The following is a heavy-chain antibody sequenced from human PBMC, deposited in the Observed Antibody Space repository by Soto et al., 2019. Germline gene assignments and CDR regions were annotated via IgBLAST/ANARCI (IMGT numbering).Heavy chain of an antibody. Sequence: SVKVSCKASGFTFTSSAMQWVRQARGQRLEWIGWIVVGSGNTNYAQKFQERVTITRDMSTSTAYMELSSLRSEDTAVYYCAVNYDILTGTQFDIWGQGTMVTVS. CDR3: AVNYDILTGTQFDI. J-gene: IGHJ3*02. CDR1: GFTFTSSA. CDR2: IVVGSGNT. V-gene: IGHV1-58*02. D-gene: IGHD3-9*01.